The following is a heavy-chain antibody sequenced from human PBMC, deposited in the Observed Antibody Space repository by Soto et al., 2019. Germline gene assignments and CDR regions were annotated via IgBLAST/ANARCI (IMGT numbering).Heavy chain of an antibody. CDR1: GFTFSSYA. D-gene: IGHD3-22*01. CDR2: ISGSGGST. Sequence: GGSLRLSCAASGFTFSSYAMSWVRQAPGKGLEWVSAISGSGGSTYYADSVKGRFTISRDNSKNTLYLQMNSLRAEDTAVYYCAKDQGETTIVPRPFDYWGQGTLVTVSS. V-gene: IGHV3-23*01. J-gene: IGHJ4*02. CDR3: AKDQGETTIVPRPFDY.